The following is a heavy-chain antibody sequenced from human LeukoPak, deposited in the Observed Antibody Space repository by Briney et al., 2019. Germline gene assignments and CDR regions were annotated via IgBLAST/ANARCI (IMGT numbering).Heavy chain of an antibody. V-gene: IGHV4-59*01. CDR3: ARDSMFYYDSRSGFDY. CDR1: GGSISRYY. J-gene: IGHJ4*02. D-gene: IGHD3-22*01. Sequence: SETLSLTCTVSGGSISRYYWSWIRQPPGKGLEWIGYIYYSGSTNYNPSLKSRVTISVDASKNQFSLRLRSVTAADTAVYYCARDSMFYYDSRSGFDYWGQGTLVTVSS. CDR2: IYYSGST.